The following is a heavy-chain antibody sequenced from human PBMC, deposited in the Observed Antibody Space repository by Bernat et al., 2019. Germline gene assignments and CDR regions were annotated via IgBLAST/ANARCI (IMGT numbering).Heavy chain of an antibody. V-gene: IGHV3-7*01. D-gene: IGHD6-25*01. J-gene: IGHJ4*02. CDR3: ARDFIAATGDFDY. CDR2: IKQDGSEK. Sequence: EVQLVESGGGLVQPGGSLRLSCAASGFTFSSYWMSWVRQAPGKGLEWVANIKQDGSEKYYVDSVKGRFTISRDNAKNSLYLQMNSLRAEDTAVYYCARDFIAATGDFDYWGQGTLVTVSS. CDR1: GFTFSSYW.